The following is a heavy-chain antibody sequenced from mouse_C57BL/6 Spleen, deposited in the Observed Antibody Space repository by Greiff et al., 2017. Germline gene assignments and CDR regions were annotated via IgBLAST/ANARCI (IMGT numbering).Heavy chain of an antibody. D-gene: IGHD2-2*01. Sequence: EVMLVESGGGLVQPGGSLKLSCAASGFTFSDYYMYWVRQTPEKRLEWVAYISNGGGSTYYPDTVKGRFTISRDNAKNTLYLQMSRLKSEDTAMYYCARRTMVTTYYYAMDYWGQGTSVTVSS. CDR1: GFTFSDYY. CDR3: ARRTMVTTYYYAMDY. J-gene: IGHJ4*01. CDR2: ISNGGGST. V-gene: IGHV5-12*01.